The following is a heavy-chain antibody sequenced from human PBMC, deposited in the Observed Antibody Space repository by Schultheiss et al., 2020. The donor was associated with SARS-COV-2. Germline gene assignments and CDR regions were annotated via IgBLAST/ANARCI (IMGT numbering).Heavy chain of an antibody. V-gene: IGHV3-64*04. D-gene: IGHD3-16*01. CDR2: ISSNGGST. Sequence: GESLKISCSASGFTFSSYAMHWVRQAPGKGLEYVSAISSNGGSTYYADSVKGRFTISRDNSKNTLYLQMNSLRAEDRAVYYCARGGGFIYHVLDVWGQGTTVTVSS. CDR1: GFTFSSYA. J-gene: IGHJ6*02. CDR3: ARGGGFIYHVLDV.